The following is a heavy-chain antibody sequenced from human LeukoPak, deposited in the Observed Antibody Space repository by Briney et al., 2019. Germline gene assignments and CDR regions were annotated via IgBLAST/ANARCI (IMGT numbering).Heavy chain of an antibody. CDR1: GFTFSSYS. V-gene: IGHV3-21*01. D-gene: IGHD2-15*01. J-gene: IGHJ4*02. CDR3: ARESRRAALDY. Sequence: TGGSLRLSCVASGFTFSSYSMNWVRQAPGKGLEWVSSISSSSSYIYYADSVKGRFTISRDNAKNSLYLQMNSLRAEDTAVYYCARESRRAALDYWGQGTLVTVSS. CDR2: ISSSSSYI.